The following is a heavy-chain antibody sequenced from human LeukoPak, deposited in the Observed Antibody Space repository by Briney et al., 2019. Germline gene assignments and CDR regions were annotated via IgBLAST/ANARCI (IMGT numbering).Heavy chain of an antibody. CDR2: ISYDGSNK. D-gene: IGHD5-18*01. V-gene: IGHV3-30-3*01. Sequence: GGSLRLSCAASGFTFSSYAMHWVRQAPGSGLEWVAVISYDGSNKYYADSVKGRFTISRDNSKNTLYLQMNSLRAEDTAVYYCERAFIQPLSWGQGTLVTVSS. CDR1: GFTFSSYA. CDR3: ERAFIQPLS. J-gene: IGHJ4*02.